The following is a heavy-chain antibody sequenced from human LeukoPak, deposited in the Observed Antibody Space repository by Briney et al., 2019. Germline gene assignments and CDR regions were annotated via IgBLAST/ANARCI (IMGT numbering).Heavy chain of an antibody. Sequence: GESLRLSCAASGFTFSSYAMSWVRQAPGKGLEWVSAISGSGGSTYYADSVKGRFTISRDNSKNTLYLQMNSLRAEDTAVYYCAKETVLMVYARSPWFDPWGQGTLVTVSS. V-gene: IGHV3-23*01. J-gene: IGHJ5*02. CDR3: AKETVLMVYARSPWFDP. CDR2: ISGSGGST. CDR1: GFTFSSYA. D-gene: IGHD2-8*01.